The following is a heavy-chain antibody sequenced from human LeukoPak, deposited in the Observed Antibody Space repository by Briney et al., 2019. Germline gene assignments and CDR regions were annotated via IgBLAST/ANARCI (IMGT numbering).Heavy chain of an antibody. V-gene: IGHV4-34*01. CDR2: INHSGST. CDR3: ARSYCSGGSCYYYYYSMDV. CDR1: GGSFSGYY. Sequence: SETLSLTCAVYGGSFSGYYWSWIRQPPGKGLEWIGEINHSGSTNYNPSLKSRVTISVDTSKNQFSLKLSSVTAADTAVYYCARSYCSGGSCYYYYYSMDVWGQGTTVTVSS. D-gene: IGHD2-15*01. J-gene: IGHJ6*02.